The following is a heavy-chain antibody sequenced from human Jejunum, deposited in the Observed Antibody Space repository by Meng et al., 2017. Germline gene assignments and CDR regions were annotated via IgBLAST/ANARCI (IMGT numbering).Heavy chain of an antibody. J-gene: IGHJ4*02. D-gene: IGHD3-10*01. Sequence: GESLKISCAASGFTFSEFWMNWFRQAPGKGLEWVAMIKGDGIEKYYMDSVRGRFTISRDNAKSSQYLEMKSLTSGDTALYFCGGGSGWLVDYWGQGTLVTVSS. CDR3: GGGSGWLVDY. V-gene: IGHV3-7*04. CDR1: GFTFSEFW. CDR2: IKGDGIEK.